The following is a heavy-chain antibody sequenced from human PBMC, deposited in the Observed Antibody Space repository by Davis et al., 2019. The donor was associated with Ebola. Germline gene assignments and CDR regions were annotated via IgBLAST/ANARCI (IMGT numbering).Heavy chain of an antibody. CDR3: ARGPKYYDFWSGYYTHYFDY. CDR2: INHSGST. J-gene: IGHJ4*02. Sequence: PSETLSLTCAVYGGSFSGYYWSWIRQPPGKGLEWIREINHSGSTNYNPSLKSRVTISVDTSKNQFSLKLSSVTAADTAVYYCARGPKYYDFWSGYYTHYFDYWGQGTLVTVSS. V-gene: IGHV4-34*01. D-gene: IGHD3-3*01. CDR1: GGSFSGYY.